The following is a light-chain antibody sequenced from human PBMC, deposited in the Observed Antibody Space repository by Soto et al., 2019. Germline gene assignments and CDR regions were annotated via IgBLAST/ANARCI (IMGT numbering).Light chain of an antibody. Sequence: EIVMTQSPVTLSVSPGERATLSCRASQSVGTNLAWYQQKPGQAPRLLIYGASTRATGIPARFSGSGSGTDFTLTISRLEPEDFAVYYCQQYGSSPRTFGQGTKVEIK. J-gene: IGKJ1*01. V-gene: IGKV3-20*01. CDR1: QSVGTN. CDR2: GAS. CDR3: QQYGSSPRT.